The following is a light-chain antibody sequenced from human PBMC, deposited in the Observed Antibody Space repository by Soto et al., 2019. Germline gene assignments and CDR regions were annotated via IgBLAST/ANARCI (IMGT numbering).Light chain of an antibody. Sequence: DIQMTQSPSSLSASVGDRVTITCRASQSISSYLNWYQQKPGKAPKLLIYAASSLQSGVPSRFSGSGSGTDFTLTISSLQPDDFATYYGHQSYSTVFTFGPGTKVDIK. V-gene: IGKV1-39*01. J-gene: IGKJ3*01. CDR3: HQSYSTVFT. CDR2: AAS. CDR1: QSISSY.